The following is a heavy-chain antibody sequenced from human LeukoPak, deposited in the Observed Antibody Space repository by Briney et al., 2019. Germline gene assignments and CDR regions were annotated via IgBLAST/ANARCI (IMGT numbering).Heavy chain of an antibody. J-gene: IGHJ6*02. V-gene: IGHV1-69*13. CDR2: IIPIFGTA. Sequence: ASVKVSCKASGGTFSSYAISWVRQAPGQGLEWMGGIIPIFGTANYAQKFQGRVTITADESTSTAYMELSSLRSEDTAVYYCARDVETQWPPSPSYYYNYYGMDVWGQGTTVTVSS. CDR1: GGTFSSYA. CDR3: ARDVETQWPPSPSYYYNYYGMDV. D-gene: IGHD5-24*01.